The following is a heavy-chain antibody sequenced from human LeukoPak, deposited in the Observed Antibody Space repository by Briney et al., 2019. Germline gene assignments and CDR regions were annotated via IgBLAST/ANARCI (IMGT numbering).Heavy chain of an antibody. CDR1: GGSLSGYY. J-gene: IGHJ3*01. D-gene: IGHD4-17*01. V-gene: IGHV4-34*01. Sequence: SETLSLTCAVSGGSLSGYYWSWIRQSPGKGLEWMGDIHHDGRTKYKSSLKSRITIFLVSSKNEVSLRLSPVTPADTALYFCARDVVPRDYGDTLNAYDLWGQGTMVTVS. CDR2: IHHDGRT. CDR3: ARDVVPRDYGDTLNAYDL.